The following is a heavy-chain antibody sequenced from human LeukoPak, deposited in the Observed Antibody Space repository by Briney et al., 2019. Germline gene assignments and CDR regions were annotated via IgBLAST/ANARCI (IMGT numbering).Heavy chain of an antibody. CDR2: IYHSGST. Sequence: SETLSLTCTVSGGSISSYYWSWIRQPPGKGLEWIGYIYHSGSTYYNPSLKSRVTISVDRSKNQFSLKLSSVTAADTAVYYCARVHGHFDYWGQGTLVTVSS. CDR3: ARVHGHFDY. V-gene: IGHV4-59*12. CDR1: GGSISSYY. J-gene: IGHJ4*02.